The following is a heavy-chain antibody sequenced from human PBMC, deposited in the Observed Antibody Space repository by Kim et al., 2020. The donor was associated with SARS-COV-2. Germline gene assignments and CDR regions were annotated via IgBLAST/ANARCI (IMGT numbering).Heavy chain of an antibody. Sequence: TISVDTSKNQFSLKLSSVTAADTAVYYCARHPIVVVSIDYWGQGTLVTVSS. J-gene: IGHJ4*02. CDR3: ARHPIVVVSIDY. D-gene: IGHD3-22*01. V-gene: IGHV4-39*01.